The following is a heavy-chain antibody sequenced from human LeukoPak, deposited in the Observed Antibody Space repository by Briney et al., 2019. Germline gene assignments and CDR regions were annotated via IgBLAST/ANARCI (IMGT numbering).Heavy chain of an antibody. CDR2: ISAYNGNT. CDR3: ARDGEYYGSGTDAFDI. D-gene: IGHD3-10*01. CDR1: GYTFTSYG. Sequence: GASVKVSCKASGYTFTSYGISWVRQAPGQGLEWMGWISAYNGNTNYAQKLQGRVTMTTDTSTSTAYMELRSLRSDDTAVYYCARDGEYYGSGTDAFDIWGQGTMVTVSS. J-gene: IGHJ3*02. V-gene: IGHV1-18*01.